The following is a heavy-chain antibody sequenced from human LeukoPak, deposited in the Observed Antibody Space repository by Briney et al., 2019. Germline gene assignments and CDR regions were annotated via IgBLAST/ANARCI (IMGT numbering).Heavy chain of an antibody. CDR3: AKDGWGRGVSWYGEYFQH. CDR1: GFTFSSYG. V-gene: IGHV3-30*02. J-gene: IGHJ1*01. D-gene: IGHD6-13*01. Sequence: GGSLRLSCAASGFTFSSYGMHWVRQAPGKGLEWVAFIRYDGSNKYYADSVKGRFTISRDNSKNTLYLQMNSLRAEDTAVYYCAKDGWGRGVSWYGEYFQHWGQGTLVTVSS. CDR2: IRYDGSNK.